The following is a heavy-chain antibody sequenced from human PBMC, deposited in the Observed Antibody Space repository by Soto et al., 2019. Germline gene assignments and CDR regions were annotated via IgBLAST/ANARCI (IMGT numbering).Heavy chain of an antibody. V-gene: IGHV4-39*01. D-gene: IGHD4-4*01. Sequence: LSLTCTVSVGSISSSSYYWGWIRQPPGKGLEWIGSIYYSVSTYYNPSLKSRVTISVDTSKNQFSLKLSSVTAADTAVYYCATNYAYYYSYGMDVWGQGTTVTVSS. CDR1: VGSISSSSYY. CDR3: ATNYAYYYSYGMDV. J-gene: IGHJ6*02. CDR2: IYYSVST.